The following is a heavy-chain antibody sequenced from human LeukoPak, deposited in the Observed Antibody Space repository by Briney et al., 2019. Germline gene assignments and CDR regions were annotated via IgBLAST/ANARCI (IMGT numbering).Heavy chain of an antibody. CDR1: GYTFTGYY. J-gene: IGHJ6*03. Sequence: ASVKVSCKASGYTFTGYYMHWVRQAPGQGLEWMGIINPSGGSTSYAQKFQGRVTMTRDMSTSTVYMELSSLRSEDTAVYYCARADRADYGDSDYYYMDVWGKGTTVTVSS. D-gene: IGHD4-17*01. V-gene: IGHV1-46*01. CDR2: INPSGGST. CDR3: ARADRADYGDSDYYYMDV.